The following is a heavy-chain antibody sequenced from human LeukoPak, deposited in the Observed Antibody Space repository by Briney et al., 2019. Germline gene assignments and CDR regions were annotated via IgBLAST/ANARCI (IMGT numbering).Heavy chain of an antibody. CDR1: GFTFSSYS. Sequence: GGSLRLSCAASGFTFSSYSMNWVRQAPGKGLEWVSYISSSSSTIYYADSVKGRFTISRDNAKNSLYLQMNSLRAEDTAVYYCARDLGSDGVWGKGTTVTVSS. V-gene: IGHV3-48*01. J-gene: IGHJ6*04. CDR3: ARDLGSDGV. CDR2: ISSSSSTI. D-gene: IGHD3-10*01.